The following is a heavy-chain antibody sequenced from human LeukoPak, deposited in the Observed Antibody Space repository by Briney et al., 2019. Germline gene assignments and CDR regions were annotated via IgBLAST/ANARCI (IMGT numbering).Heavy chain of an antibody. V-gene: IGHV3-30*18. CDR2: ISYDGSNK. Sequence: GRSLRLSCAASGFTFSSYGMHWVRQAPGKGLEWVAVISYDGSNKYYADSVKGRFTISRDNSKNTLYLQMNSLRAEDTAVYYCAKDSGVCITISPVNWFDPWGQGTLVTVSS. CDR1: GFTFSSYG. D-gene: IGHD3-3*01. J-gene: IGHJ5*02. CDR3: AKDSGVCITISPVNWFDP.